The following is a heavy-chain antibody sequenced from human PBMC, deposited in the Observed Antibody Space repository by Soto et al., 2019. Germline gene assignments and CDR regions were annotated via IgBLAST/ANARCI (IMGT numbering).Heavy chain of an antibody. Sequence: QITLKESGPTLVKPTQTLTLTCTFSGFSLSITGVGVGWIRQPPGKALEWLGLIYWDDDKRYSPSLKTRLTITTDTSKNQVVLTMTNMDPVDTATYYCAHRRDVVVAAATSPWFDTWGQGTLVTVSS. CDR3: AHRRDVVVAAATSPWFDT. CDR2: IYWDDDK. V-gene: IGHV2-5*02. J-gene: IGHJ5*02. D-gene: IGHD2-15*01. CDR1: GFSLSITGVG.